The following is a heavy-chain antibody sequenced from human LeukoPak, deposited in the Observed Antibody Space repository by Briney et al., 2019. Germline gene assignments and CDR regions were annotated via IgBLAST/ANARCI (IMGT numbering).Heavy chain of an antibody. J-gene: IGHJ4*02. CDR2: ISGSGGST. Sequence: GGSLRLSCAASGFTFSSYAMSWVRQAPGKGLEWVSAISGSGGSTYYADSVKGRFTISRDNSKNTLYLQMNSLRAEDTAVYYCAKETYDILTGYSIGFDYWGQGTLVTVSS. CDR1: GFTFSSYA. V-gene: IGHV3-23*01. CDR3: AKETYDILTGYSIGFDY. D-gene: IGHD3-9*01.